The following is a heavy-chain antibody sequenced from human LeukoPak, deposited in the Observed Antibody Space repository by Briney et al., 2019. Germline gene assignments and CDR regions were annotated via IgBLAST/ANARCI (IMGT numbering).Heavy chain of an antibody. CDR1: GFTFSSYA. D-gene: IGHD2-2*01. V-gene: IGHV3-30*04. J-gene: IGHJ6*04. CDR3: ARDPIVVVPAAGYYYYYYGMDV. Sequence: GRSLRLSCAASGFTFSSYAMHWVRQAPGKGLEWVAVISYDGSNKYYADSVKGRFTISRDNSKNTLYLQMNSLRAEDMAVYYCARDPIVVVPAAGYYYYYYGMDVWGKGTTVTVSS. CDR2: ISYDGSNK.